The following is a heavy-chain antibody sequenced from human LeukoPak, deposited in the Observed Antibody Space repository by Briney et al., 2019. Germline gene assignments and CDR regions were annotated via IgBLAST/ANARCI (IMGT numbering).Heavy chain of an antibody. J-gene: IGHJ4*02. CDR2: ITNDGSST. V-gene: IGHV3-74*01. CDR1: GLTFSSHW. Sequence: GGSLRLSCAASGLTFSSHWMHWVRQAPGKGLVWVSRITNDGSSTTYADSVKGRFTISRDNSKNTLYLQMNSLRAEDTAVYYCARASAYPSMIDYWGQGTLVTVSS. D-gene: IGHD2/OR15-2a*01. CDR3: ARASAYPSMIDY.